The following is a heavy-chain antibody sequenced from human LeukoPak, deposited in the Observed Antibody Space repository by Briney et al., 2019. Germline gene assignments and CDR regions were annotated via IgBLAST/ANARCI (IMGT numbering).Heavy chain of an antibody. D-gene: IGHD6-13*01. J-gene: IGHJ6*02. Sequence: ASVKVSCKASGYTFTGYYMHWVRQAPGQGLEWMGWINPNSGGTNYAQKFQGRVTITADESTSTADMELSSLRSEDTAVYYCARRSVAAAGPLYYYYGMDVWGQGTTVTVSS. CDR2: INPNSGGT. V-gene: IGHV1-2*02. CDR1: GYTFTGYY. CDR3: ARRSVAAAGPLYYYYGMDV.